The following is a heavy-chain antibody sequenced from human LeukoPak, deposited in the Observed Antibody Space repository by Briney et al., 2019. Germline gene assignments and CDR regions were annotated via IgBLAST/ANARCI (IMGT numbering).Heavy chain of an antibody. D-gene: IGHD6-19*01. J-gene: IGHJ5*02. CDR2: IYSGGST. CDR3: ARHIISSGWYTGFDP. Sequence: GGSLRLSCAVSGSTVSTTYVSWVRQAAGKGLEWVSVIYSGGSTYYGDSVKGRFTMSRDNSKSTFYLQMSSLRAEDTAVYYCARHIISSGWYTGFDPWGQGTLVTVSS. V-gene: IGHV3-53*01. CDR1: GSTVSTTY.